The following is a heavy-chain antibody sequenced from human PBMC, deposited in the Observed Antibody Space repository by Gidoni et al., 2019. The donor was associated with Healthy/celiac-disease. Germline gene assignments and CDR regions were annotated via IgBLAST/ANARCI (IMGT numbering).Heavy chain of an antibody. CDR3: ARAPLWELLPVVYGMDV. Sequence: QVQLVESGGGVVQPGRSLRLSCAASGFTFSSYCMHWVRQAPGKGLEWVAVIWYDGSNKYYADSVKGRFTISRDNSKNTLYLQMNSLRAEDTAVYYCARAPLWELLPVVYGMDVWGQGTTVTVSS. J-gene: IGHJ6*02. D-gene: IGHD1-26*01. CDR2: IWYDGSNK. V-gene: IGHV3-33*01. CDR1: GFTFSSYC.